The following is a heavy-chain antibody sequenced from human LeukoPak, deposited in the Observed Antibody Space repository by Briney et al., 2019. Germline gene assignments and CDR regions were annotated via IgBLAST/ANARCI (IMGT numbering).Heavy chain of an antibody. CDR2: IIPIFGIA. CDR1: GGTFNSYA. D-gene: IGHD6-13*01. J-gene: IGHJ5*02. CDR3: ARGSGIAAAGTTDEDWFDP. Sequence: GSSVTVSYKASGGTFNSYAISWVRQAPGQGLEWMGGIIPIFGIANYAQKFQGRVTITADKSTSTAYMELSSLRSEDTAVYYCARGSGIAAAGTTDEDWFDPWGQGTLVTVSS. V-gene: IGHV1-69*17.